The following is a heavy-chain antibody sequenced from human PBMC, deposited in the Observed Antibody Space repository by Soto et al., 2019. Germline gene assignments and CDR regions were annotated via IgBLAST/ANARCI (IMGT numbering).Heavy chain of an antibody. CDR2: ISSSGTTI. CDR3: ARDHQLSTVAGVDY. Sequence: QVQLVESGGGLVKPGGSLRLSCAASGFTVSDYYMSWIRQTPGKGLEWVSYISSSGTTIYYADSVKGRFTISRDNAKNSLELQMNSLRAEDTAVYYCARDHQLSTVAGVDYWGQGTLVTVSS. V-gene: IGHV3-11*01. J-gene: IGHJ4*02. D-gene: IGHD6-19*01. CDR1: GFTVSDYY.